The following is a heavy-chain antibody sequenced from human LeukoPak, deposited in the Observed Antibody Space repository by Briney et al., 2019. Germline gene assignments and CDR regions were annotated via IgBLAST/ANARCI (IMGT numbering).Heavy chain of an antibody. CDR2: MHYSGIQ. J-gene: IGHJ3*02. Sequence: SESLSLTCIVTGGSIGDYYWSWIRRAPGRGLEWIAYMHYSGIQNYNPSLKSRATVSIATSINQFSLRVDSVTAADTAVYYCARHGGSAFYFHHQRAFDIWGQGTVVTVSS. V-gene: IGHV4-59*08. D-gene: IGHD3-10*01. CDR3: ARHGGSAFYFHHQRAFDI. CDR1: GGSIGDYY.